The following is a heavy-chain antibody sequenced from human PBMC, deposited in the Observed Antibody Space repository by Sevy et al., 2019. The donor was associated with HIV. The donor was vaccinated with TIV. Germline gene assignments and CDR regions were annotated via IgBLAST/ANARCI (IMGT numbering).Heavy chain of an antibody. CDR3: ARRSVVVVAAAPFDYYYGMDV. CDR2: IYPGDSDT. CDR1: GYSFTSYW. D-gene: IGHD2-15*01. Sequence: GESLKISCKGSGYSFTSYWIGWVRQMPGKGLEWMGIIYPGDSDTRYSPSFQGQVTISADKSISTAYLQSSSLKASDTAMYYCARRSVVVVAAAPFDYYYGMDVWGQGTTVTVSS. V-gene: IGHV5-51*01. J-gene: IGHJ6*02.